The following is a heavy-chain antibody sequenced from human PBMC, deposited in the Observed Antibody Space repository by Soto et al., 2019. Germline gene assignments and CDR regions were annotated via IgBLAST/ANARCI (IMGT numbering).Heavy chain of an antibody. CDR3: ARDRTRIVGAPHDAFDI. D-gene: IGHD1-26*01. Sequence: GASVKVSCKASGYTFTSYYMHWVRQAPGQGLEWMGIINPSGGSTSYTQKFQGRVTMTRDTSTSTVYMELSSLRSEDTAVYYYARDRTRIVGAPHDAFDIWGQGTMVTVSS. CDR2: INPSGGST. J-gene: IGHJ3*02. V-gene: IGHV1-46*01. CDR1: GYTFTSYY.